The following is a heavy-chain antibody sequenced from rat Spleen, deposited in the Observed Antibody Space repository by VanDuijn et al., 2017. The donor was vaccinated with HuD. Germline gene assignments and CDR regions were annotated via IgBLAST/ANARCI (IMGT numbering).Heavy chain of an antibody. CDR2: ITNTGGSI. CDR3: ARPTTGIPFNY. CDR1: GFTFSDFY. D-gene: IGHD1-9*01. V-gene: IGHV5-25*01. J-gene: IGHJ2*01. Sequence: EVQLVESGGGLVQPGRSLKLSCAASGFTFSDFYMAWVRQAPGKGLEWVASITNTGGSIYYPDSVKGRFTISRDNAQNTLYLQVDSLRSEDTAIYYCARPTTGIPFNYWGQGVMVTVSS.